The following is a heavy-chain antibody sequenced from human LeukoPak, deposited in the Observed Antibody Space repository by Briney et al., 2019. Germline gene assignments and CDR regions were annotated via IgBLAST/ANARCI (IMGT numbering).Heavy chain of an antibody. D-gene: IGHD6-13*01. CDR1: GYTFTGYY. CDR3: ARDKVAAAGLQADDYYYYYMDV. J-gene: IGHJ6*03. CDR2: INPNSGDT. Sequence: ASVKVSCKASGYTFTGYYMHWVRQAPGQGLEWMGWINPNSGDTNYAQKFQGRVTMTRDTSIRTAYMELSSLRSDDTAVYYCARDKVAAAGLQADDYYYYYMDVWGKGTTVTVSS. V-gene: IGHV1-2*02.